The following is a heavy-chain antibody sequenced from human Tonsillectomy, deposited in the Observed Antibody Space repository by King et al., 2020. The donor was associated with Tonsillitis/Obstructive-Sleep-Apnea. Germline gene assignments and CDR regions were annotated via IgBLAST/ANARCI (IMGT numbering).Heavy chain of an antibody. D-gene: IGHD2-2*01. J-gene: IGHJ3*01. CDR3: ARDRTHPATNAFDV. CDR2: ISYSGNTI. Sequence: VQLVESGGGLVQPGGSLRLSCAASGFIFSSYSMNWVRQAPGKGLEWVSNISYSGNTIFYADSVKGRFTISRDNAKNSLYLQMNSLRDEDTAVYYCARDRTHPATNAFDVWGQGTMVTVSS. CDR1: GFIFSSYS. V-gene: IGHV3-48*02.